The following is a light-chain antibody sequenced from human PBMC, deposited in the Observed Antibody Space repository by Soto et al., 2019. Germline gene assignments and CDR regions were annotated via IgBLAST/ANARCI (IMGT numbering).Light chain of an antibody. CDR2: AAS. V-gene: IGKV3-20*01. CDR3: HQYSRSPPYT. J-gene: IGKJ2*01. CDR1: QSVTSRY. Sequence: EIVLTQSPGTLSLSPGERATLSCRASQSVTSRYLAWYQQKPGQAPRPLIYAASSRVTDIPDRFSGSGSGTDFTLTISRLEPEDFAVYYCHQYSRSPPYTFGQGTKLEIK.